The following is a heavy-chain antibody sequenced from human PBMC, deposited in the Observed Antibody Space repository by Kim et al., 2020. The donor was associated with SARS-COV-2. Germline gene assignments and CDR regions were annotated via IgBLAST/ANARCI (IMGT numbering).Heavy chain of an antibody. CDR1: GFTFSSWT. D-gene: IGHD1-20*01. V-gene: IGHV3-48*04. Sequence: GGYLRLSCEVSGFTFSSWTKNWVRQAPGKGLEWVSYISSSGTTIYYTDSLKGRITVSRDNAKNFLYFQMDSLRADDTAVYYCARYKSVFGLDIWGQGALVTGSS. J-gene: IGHJ4*02. CDR2: ISSSGTTI. CDR3: ARYKSVFGLDI.